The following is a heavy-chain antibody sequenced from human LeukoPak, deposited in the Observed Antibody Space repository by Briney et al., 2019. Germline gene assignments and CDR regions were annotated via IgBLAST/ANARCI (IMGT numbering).Heavy chain of an antibody. CDR2: INAGNGNT. CDR3: ARVKDILTGYYRYFDY. V-gene: IGHV1-3*01. J-gene: IGHJ4*02. Sequence: GASLKVSCTASGYTFTSYAMHWVRQAPGQRLEWMGWINAGNGNTKYSQKFQGRVTITRDTSASTAYMELSSLRSEDTAVYYCARVKDILTGYYRYFDYWGQGTLVTVSS. CDR1: GYTFTSYA. D-gene: IGHD3-9*01.